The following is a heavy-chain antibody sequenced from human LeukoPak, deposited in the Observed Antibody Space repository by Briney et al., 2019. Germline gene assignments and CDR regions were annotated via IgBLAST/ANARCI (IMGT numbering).Heavy chain of an antibody. D-gene: IGHD3-9*01. V-gene: IGHV4-59*01. CDR1: GGSISYYY. Sequence: SETLSLTCTVSGGSISYYYWTCIRQSPGKGLEWSGQIYYTGSTYYNPSLKRRVTISVDTSRNQFSLNLTSVTAPDTAVYHCARGGTYNDILSFDPWGQGTLVTVSS. CDR3: ARGGTYNDILSFDP. J-gene: IGHJ5*02. CDR2: IYYTGST.